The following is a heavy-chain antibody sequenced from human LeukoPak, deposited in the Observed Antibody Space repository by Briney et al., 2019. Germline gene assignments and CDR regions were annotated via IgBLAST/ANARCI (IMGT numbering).Heavy chain of an antibody. D-gene: IGHD3-22*01. CDR2: ISGGSGST. Sequence: PGGSLRLSCAASGFTFSSYAVSWVRQAPGKGLAWVSTISGGSGSTYCADSVKGRFTISRDNSKNTLYLQMNSLRDEGTAVYYCAKHRFESGGYHSTDWGQGTLVTVSS. J-gene: IGHJ4*02. CDR3: AKHRFESGGYHSTD. CDR1: GFTFSSYA. V-gene: IGHV3-23*01.